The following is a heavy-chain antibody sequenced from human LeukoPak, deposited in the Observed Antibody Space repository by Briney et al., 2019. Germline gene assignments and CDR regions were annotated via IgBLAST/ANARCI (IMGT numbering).Heavy chain of an antibody. Sequence: SETLSLTCTVSGGSISSYYWNWIRQPAGKGLEWIGRIHTSGSTNYNPSLKSRVTVSVDTSRNQFSLKLSSVTAADTAVYYCARHRRSGWPGSFLVYWGQGTLVTVSS. D-gene: IGHD6-19*01. CDR3: ARHRRSGWPGSFLVY. V-gene: IGHV4-4*07. J-gene: IGHJ4*02. CDR2: IHTSGST. CDR1: GGSISSYY.